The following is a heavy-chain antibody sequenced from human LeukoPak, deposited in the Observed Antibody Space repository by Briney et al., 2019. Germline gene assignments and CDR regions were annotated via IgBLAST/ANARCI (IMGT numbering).Heavy chain of an antibody. CDR2: ISFDGSNI. Sequence: GRSLTLSCAAGGFTFSFYGMQWVRQAPGKGLEWVAVISFDGSNIYYADSVKGRFTICRDNSKHTLFLQMNNLRPEDTAGYCCAKKFPGAVASGPDHWGQGTMVSVSS. D-gene: IGHD6-19*01. CDR3: AKKFPGAVASGPDH. V-gene: IGHV3-30*18. J-gene: IGHJ4*02. CDR1: GFTFSFYG.